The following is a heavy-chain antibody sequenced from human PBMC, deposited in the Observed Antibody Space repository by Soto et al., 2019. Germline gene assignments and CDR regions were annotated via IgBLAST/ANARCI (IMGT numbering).Heavy chain of an antibody. J-gene: IGHJ6*02. CDR3: ARGARFLEWLNYYYYGMDV. CDR2: ISAYNGNT. V-gene: IGHV1-18*01. Sequence: GASVKGSCKAFGYTFTSYGISWVRQAPGQGVDCMGWISAYNGNTNYAQKLQGRVTMTTDTSTSTAYMELRSLRSDDTAVYYCARGARFLEWLNYYYYGMDVWGQGTTVTVSS. D-gene: IGHD3-3*01. CDR1: GYTFTSYG.